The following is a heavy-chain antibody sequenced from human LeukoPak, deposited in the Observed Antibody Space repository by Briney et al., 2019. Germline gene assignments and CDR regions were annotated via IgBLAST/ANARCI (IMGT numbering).Heavy chain of an antibody. V-gene: IGHV3-21*04. CDR1: GFTFSSYS. CDR3: AKDGATRPKGYDFWSGYFRSGGYYFDY. J-gene: IGHJ4*02. D-gene: IGHD3-3*01. CDR2: ISSSSSYI. Sequence: GGSLGLSCAASGFTFSSYSMNWVRQAPGKGLEWVSSISSSSSYIYYADSVKGRFTISRDNAKNSLYLQMNSLRAEDTALYYCAKDGATRPKGYDFWSGYFRSGGYYFDYWGQGTLVTVSS.